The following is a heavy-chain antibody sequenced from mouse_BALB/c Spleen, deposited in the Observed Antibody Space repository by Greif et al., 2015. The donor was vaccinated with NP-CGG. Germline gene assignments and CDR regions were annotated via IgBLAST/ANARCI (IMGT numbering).Heavy chain of an antibody. D-gene: IGHD2-1*01. J-gene: IGHJ2*01. CDR3: TRYGNFFDH. CDR1: GYTFTSYY. Sequence: VQLQQSGAELVKPGASVKLSCKASGYTFTSYYMYWVKQRPGQGLEWIGEINPSNGGTNFNEKFKGKATLTVDKSSSTAYMQLSSLTSEDSAVYYCTRYGNFFDHWGQGTTLTVSS. CDR2: INPSNGGT. V-gene: IGHV1S81*02.